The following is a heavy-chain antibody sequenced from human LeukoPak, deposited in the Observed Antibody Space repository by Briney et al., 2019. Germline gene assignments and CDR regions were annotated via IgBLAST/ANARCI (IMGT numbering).Heavy chain of an antibody. V-gene: IGHV4-4*07. CDR1: GGSISSYY. CDR3: ARDATGESIAVFDY. Sequence: SETLSLTRTVSGGSISSYYWSWIRQPAGKGLEWIGRIYTSGSTNYNPSLKSRVTMSVDTSKNQFSLKLSSVTAADTAVYYCARDATGESIAVFDYWGQGTLVTVSS. J-gene: IGHJ4*02. CDR2: IYTSGST. D-gene: IGHD6-19*01.